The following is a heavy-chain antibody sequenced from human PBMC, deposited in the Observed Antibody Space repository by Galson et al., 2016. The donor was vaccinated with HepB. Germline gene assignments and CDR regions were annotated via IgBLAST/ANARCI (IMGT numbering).Heavy chain of an antibody. CDR2: INPTGGTT. Sequence: SVKVSCKASGYTFTSYWMHWVRQAPGQGLEWMGFINPTGGTTTYAQKFQGRVIMTSDTSTGTVYMDLIGLRSDDTAVYYCSREGIDPTTRNDVFDIWGPGTLVTVSS. V-gene: IGHV1-46*01. CDR1: GYTFTSYW. J-gene: IGHJ3*02. D-gene: IGHD2-15*01. CDR3: SREGIDPTTRNDVFDI.